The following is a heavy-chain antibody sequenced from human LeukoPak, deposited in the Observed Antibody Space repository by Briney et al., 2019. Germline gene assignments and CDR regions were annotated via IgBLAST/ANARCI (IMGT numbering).Heavy chain of an antibody. V-gene: IGHV3-33*06. CDR2: IWYDGSNK. J-gene: IGHJ4*02. Sequence: GGSLRLSCAASGFTFSSYGMNWVRQAPGKGLEWVAVIWYDGSNKYYADSVKGRFTISRDNSKNTLYLQMNSLRPEDTAVYYCAKGSVGFDYWGQGTLVTVSS. D-gene: IGHD1-26*01. CDR1: GFTFSSYG. CDR3: AKGSVGFDY.